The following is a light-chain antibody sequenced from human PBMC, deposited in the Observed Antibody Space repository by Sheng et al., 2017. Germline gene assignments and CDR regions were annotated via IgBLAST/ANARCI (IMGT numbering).Light chain of an antibody. CDR3: TSYTTTTSLWV. V-gene: IGLV2-14*03. J-gene: IGLJ3*02. CDR1: SSDLGGYNY. CDR2: DIT. Sequence: QSALTQPASVSGSPGQSITISCAGASSDLGGYNYISWYQQHPGQAPKVMIYDITKRPSGVSDRFSGSKSGNTASLTISGLRADDEAVYYCTSYTTTTSLWVFGGGTKLTVL.